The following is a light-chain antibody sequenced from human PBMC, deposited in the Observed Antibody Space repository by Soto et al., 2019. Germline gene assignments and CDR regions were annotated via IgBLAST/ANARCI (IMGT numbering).Light chain of an antibody. J-gene: IGLJ1*01. V-gene: IGLV2-14*01. Sequence: QSALTQPASVSGSPGQSITISCTGTSSDVGAYNYVSWYQQYPGKAPKLMIYGVTNRPSGVSNRFSGFKTGNTASLTISGLQAEDEADYYCFSHRGGDSHVFGTGTKLTVL. CDR1: SSDVGAYNY. CDR3: FSHRGGDSHV. CDR2: GVT.